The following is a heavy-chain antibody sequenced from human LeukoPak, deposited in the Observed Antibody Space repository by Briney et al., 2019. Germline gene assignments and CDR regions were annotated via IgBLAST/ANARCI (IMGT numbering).Heavy chain of an antibody. CDR1: GFTFSSYA. D-gene: IGHD3-22*01. Sequence: GGSLRLSCAASGFTFSSYAMSWVRQAPGKGLEWVSSISSSSSYIYYADSVKGRFTISRDNAKNSLYLQMNSLRAEDTAVYYCARDPPDYYYDSSGYRFDYWGQGTLVTVSS. J-gene: IGHJ4*02. CDR3: ARDPPDYYYDSSGYRFDY. CDR2: ISSSSSYI. V-gene: IGHV3-21*01.